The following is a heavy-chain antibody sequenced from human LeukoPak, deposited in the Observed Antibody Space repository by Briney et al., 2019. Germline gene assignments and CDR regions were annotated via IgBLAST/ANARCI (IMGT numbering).Heavy chain of an antibody. CDR3: AKDGPTAIPSWFDP. V-gene: IGHV3-23*01. D-gene: IGHD2-21*02. CDR2: ISSNGGST. Sequence: GGSLRLSCAASGFNFTNYAMNWVRQAPGRGLEWVSLISSNGGSTYYAGSVKGRFTISRDNSKSTLYLQMNSLRAEDTAIYYCAKDGPTAIPSWFDPWGQGTLVTVSS. CDR1: GFNFTNYA. J-gene: IGHJ5*02.